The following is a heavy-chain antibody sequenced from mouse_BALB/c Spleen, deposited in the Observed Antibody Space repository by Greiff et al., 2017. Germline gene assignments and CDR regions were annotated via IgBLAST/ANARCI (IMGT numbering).Heavy chain of an antibody. CDR1: GYTFSSYW. CDR3: ASGDYYGSSRGFDY. D-gene: IGHD1-1*01. J-gene: IGHJ2*01. Sequence: QVQLKQSGAELMKPGASVKISCKATGYTFSSYWIEWVKQRPGHGLEWIGEILPGSGSTNYNEKFKGKATFTADTSSNTAYMQLSSLTSEDSAVYYCASGDYYGSSRGFDYWGQGTTLTVSS. CDR2: ILPGSGST. V-gene: IGHV1-9*01.